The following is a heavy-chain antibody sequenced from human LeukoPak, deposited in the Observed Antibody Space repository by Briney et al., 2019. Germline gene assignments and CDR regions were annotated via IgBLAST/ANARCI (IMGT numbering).Heavy chain of an antibody. Sequence: ASVKVSCKASGYTFTGYYMHWVRQAPGQGLEWMGRINPNSGGTNYALKFQGRVTMTRDTSISTAYMELSRLRSDDTAVYYCARDEWGYDILTGYYTVNAFDIWGQGTMVTVSS. J-gene: IGHJ3*02. CDR1: GYTFTGYY. V-gene: IGHV1-2*06. CDR2: INPNSGGT. CDR3: ARDEWGYDILTGYYTVNAFDI. D-gene: IGHD3-9*01.